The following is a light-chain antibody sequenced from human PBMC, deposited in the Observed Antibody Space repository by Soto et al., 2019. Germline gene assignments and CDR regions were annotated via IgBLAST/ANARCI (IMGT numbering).Light chain of an antibody. V-gene: IGKV3D-15*01. CDR2: GAS. Sequence: EIVMTQSPATLSVSPGERATLSCRASQSISSNLAWYQQKPGQAPSLLIYGASTRATGIAARFSGSGSGTEFTLTISGLQSEDFATYYCQQYNNWPVTSGGGTKVDIK. CDR3: QQYNNWPVT. J-gene: IGKJ4*01. CDR1: QSISSN.